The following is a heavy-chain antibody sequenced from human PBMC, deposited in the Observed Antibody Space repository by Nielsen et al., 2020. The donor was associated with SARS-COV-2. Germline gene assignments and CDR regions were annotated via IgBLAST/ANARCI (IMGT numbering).Heavy chain of an antibody. V-gene: IGHV3-20*01. D-gene: IGHD6-13*01. CDR3: ARGGIAAAGTQFDP. CDR1: GFTFDDYG. CDR2: INWNGGST. Sequence: GGSLRLSCAASGFTFDDYGMSWVRQAPGKGLERVSGINWNGGSTGYADSVKGRFTISRDNAKNSLYLQMNSLRAEDTALYHCARGGIAAAGTQFDPWGQGTLVTVSS. J-gene: IGHJ5*02.